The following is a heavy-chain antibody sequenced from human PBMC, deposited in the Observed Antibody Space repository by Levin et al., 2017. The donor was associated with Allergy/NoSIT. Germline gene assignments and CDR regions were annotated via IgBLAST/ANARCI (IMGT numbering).Heavy chain of an antibody. CDR1: GFTFSNYH. D-gene: IGHD3-22*01. CDR3: ARGRIVVALDAFDI. CDR2: ISSGSDYI. J-gene: IGHJ3*02. V-gene: IGHV3-21*01. Sequence: GGSLRLSCAASGFTFSNYHMNWVRQAPGKGLEWVSSISSGSDYIYYSDSLKGRFTISRDNSKNTLYLQMNSLRAEDTAVYYCARGRIVVALDAFDIWGQGTMVTVSS.